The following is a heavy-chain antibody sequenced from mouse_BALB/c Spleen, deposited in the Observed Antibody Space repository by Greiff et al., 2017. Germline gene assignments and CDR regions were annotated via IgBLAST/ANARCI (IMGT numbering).Heavy chain of an antibody. CDR1: GYAFTNYL. D-gene: IGHD1-1*01. V-gene: IGHV1-54*01. CDR2: INPGSGGT. J-gene: IGHJ2*01. CDR3: ARDDYYGSRFDY. Sequence: QVQLQQSGAKLPRPGTSVKVSCKASGYAFTNYLIEWVKQRPGQGLEWIGVINPGSGGTNYNEKFKGKATLTADKSSSTAYMQLSSLTSDDSAVYFCARDDYYGSRFDYWGQGTTLTVSA.